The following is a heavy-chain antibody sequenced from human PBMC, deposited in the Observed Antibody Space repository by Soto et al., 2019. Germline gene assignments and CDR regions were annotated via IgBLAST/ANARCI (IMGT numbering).Heavy chain of an antibody. J-gene: IGHJ4*02. Sequence: GGSLRLSCAASGFNFGVFGMHWVRQAPGKGLEWLSVLSYEGSEEYYADSVRGRFTTSRDNSKNTLFLQMDSLRVDDTGVYYCALTRRSSLLEVAGPGFEYWGQGTLVTVSS. V-gene: IGHV3-30*03. CDR1: GFNFGVFG. CDR2: LSYEGSEE. CDR3: ALTRRSSLLEVAGPGFEY. D-gene: IGHD6-19*01.